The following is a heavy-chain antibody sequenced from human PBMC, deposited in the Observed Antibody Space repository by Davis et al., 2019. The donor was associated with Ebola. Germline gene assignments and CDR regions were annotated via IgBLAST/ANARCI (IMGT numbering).Heavy chain of an antibody. Sequence: SGTLSLTCAVYGGSFSGYYWSWIRQPPGKGLEWIGEIYHSGSTNYNPSLKSRVTISVDKSKNQFSLKLSSVTAADTAVYYCARRPRRDGYNYNYWGQGTLVTVSS. D-gene: IGHD5-24*01. V-gene: IGHV4-34*01. CDR1: GGSFSGYY. J-gene: IGHJ4*02. CDR3: ARRPRRDGYNYNY. CDR2: IYHSGST.